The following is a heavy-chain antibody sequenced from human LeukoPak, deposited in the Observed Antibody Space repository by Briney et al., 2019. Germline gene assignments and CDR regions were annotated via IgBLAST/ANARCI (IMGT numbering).Heavy chain of an antibody. J-gene: IGHJ4*02. V-gene: IGHV3-74*03. CDR3: ARTIVGATLDY. D-gene: IGHD1-26*01. CDR2: IDHDGTDI. CDR1: GIILQNYL. Sequence: GGSLRLSCGGSGIILQNYLVPWVRQASREGLVGVARIDHDGTDITYGDSVKGRFTISRDNAKNTLYLQINSLRDDDTAVYYCARTIVGATLDYWGQGTLVTVSS.